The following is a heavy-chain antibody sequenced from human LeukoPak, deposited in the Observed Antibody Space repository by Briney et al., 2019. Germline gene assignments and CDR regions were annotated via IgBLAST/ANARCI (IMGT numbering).Heavy chain of an antibody. Sequence: SETLSLTCAVYGGSFSGYYWSWIRQPPGRGLEWIGEINHSGSTNYNPSLKSRVTISVDTSKNQFSLKLSSVTAADTAVYYCARGRYYGSGSYLGYWGQGTLVTVSS. V-gene: IGHV4-34*01. CDR3: ARGRYYGSGSYLGY. CDR1: GGSFSGYY. J-gene: IGHJ4*02. D-gene: IGHD3-10*01. CDR2: INHSGST.